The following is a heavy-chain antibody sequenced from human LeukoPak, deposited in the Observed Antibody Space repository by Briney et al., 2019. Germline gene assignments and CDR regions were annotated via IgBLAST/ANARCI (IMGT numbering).Heavy chain of an antibody. J-gene: IGHJ4*02. V-gene: IGHV3-66*04. D-gene: IGHD4-17*01. CDR1: GFTDSNKD. CDR3: TRRRGGYGEGEFDY. CDR2: IRDDGST. Sequence: PGGSLRLSCAASGFTDSNKDMIWVRQAPGKGLQCVPYIRDDGSTAYADSVKGRFTVSRDDSKNTLYLQMNSLRVEDTAVYYCTRRRGGYGEGEFDYWGQGTLVTVSS.